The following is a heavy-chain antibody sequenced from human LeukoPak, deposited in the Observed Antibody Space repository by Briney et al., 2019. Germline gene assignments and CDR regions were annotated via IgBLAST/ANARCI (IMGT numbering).Heavy chain of an antibody. CDR3: ARGTLKAATTDFDY. D-gene: IGHD4-11*01. CDR2: INWNGSST. J-gene: IGHJ4*02. V-gene: IGHV3-20*04. CDR1: GFTFDDYG. Sequence: GGSLRLSCAASGFTFDDYGMRWVRQAPGKGLEWVSGINWNGSSTGYVDSVKGRFTISRDNAKNSLYLQMNSLRAEDTALYYCARGTLKAATTDFDYWGQGTLVTVSS.